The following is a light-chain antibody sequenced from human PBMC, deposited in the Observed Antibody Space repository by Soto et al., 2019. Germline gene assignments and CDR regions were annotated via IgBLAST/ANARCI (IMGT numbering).Light chain of an antibody. Sequence: QSALTQPASVSGSPGQSITISCTGSSSDVGGYNYVSWYHQHPGKAPKLMIYDVGVRPSGVSNRFSGSKSGNTASLTISGLQAEDEADYYCTSYEVFGTGTKVTV. CDR2: DVG. CDR1: SSDVGGYNY. J-gene: IGLJ1*01. CDR3: TSYEV. V-gene: IGLV2-14*03.